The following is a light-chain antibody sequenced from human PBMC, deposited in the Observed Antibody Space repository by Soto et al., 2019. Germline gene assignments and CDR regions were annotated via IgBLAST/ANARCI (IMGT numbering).Light chain of an antibody. CDR2: EGS. CDR3: CSYAGSSTFYV. CDR1: SSDVGSYNL. J-gene: IGLJ1*01. Sequence: HSVLTQPASVSGSPGQSITISCHGTSSDVGSYNLVSWYQQHPVKAPKLMIYEGSKRPSGVSNRFSGSKSGNTASLTISGLQAEDEADYYCCSYAGSSTFYVFGTGTKVTVL. V-gene: IGLV2-23*01.